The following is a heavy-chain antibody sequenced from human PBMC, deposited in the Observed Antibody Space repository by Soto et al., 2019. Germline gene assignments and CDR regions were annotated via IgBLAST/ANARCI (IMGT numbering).Heavy chain of an antibody. V-gene: IGHV3-23*01. CDR3: AKVLRDGLRTYDS. J-gene: IGHJ4*02. Sequence: GGSLRLSCAASGFTFSTYVMSWVRQAPEKGLEWVSSVGGSGSSTYYADSVKGRFTISRDNSMNTLYLQMDSLRVDDAAVYYCAKVLRDGLRTYDSWGQGTLVTVSS. CDR2: VGGSGSST. CDR1: GFTFSTYV. D-gene: IGHD2-15*01.